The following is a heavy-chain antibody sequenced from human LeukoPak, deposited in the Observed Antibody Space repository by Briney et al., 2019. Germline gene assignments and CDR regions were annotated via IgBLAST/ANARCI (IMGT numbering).Heavy chain of an antibody. CDR3: AGGYGSYSPDY. V-gene: IGHV3-48*04. CDR1: GFTFSSYN. J-gene: IGHJ4*02. D-gene: IGHD1-26*01. Sequence: GGSLRLSCAASGFTFSSYNMIWVRQSPGKGLEWVSFISGSGTTIYYADSVKGRFTISRDNAKNSLVLQMNSLRAEDTAVYYCAGGYGSYSPDYWGQGTLVTVSS. CDR2: ISGSGTTI.